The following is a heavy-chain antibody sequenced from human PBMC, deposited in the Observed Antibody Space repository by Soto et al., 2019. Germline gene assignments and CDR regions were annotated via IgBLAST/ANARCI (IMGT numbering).Heavy chain of an antibody. CDR2: IYYSGST. Sequence: SETLSLTCTVSGGSISSYYWSWIRQPPGKGLEWIGYIYYSGSTNYNPSLKSRVTISVDTSKNQFSLKLSSVTAADTAVYYCARDQDFWRGNRNVNWSDPLGQGTLVTVSS. CDR3: ARDQDFWRGNRNVNWSDP. V-gene: IGHV4-59*01. J-gene: IGHJ5*02. D-gene: IGHD3-3*01. CDR1: GGSISSYY.